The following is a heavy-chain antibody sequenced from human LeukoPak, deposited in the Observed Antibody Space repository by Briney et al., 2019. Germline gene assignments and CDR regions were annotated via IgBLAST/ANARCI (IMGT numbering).Heavy chain of an antibody. Sequence: PSETLSLTCSVSGGSISSYYWSWVRQPPGKGLEWIGYISYSGGTTYNPSLKSRVTISLDTSKNQFSLKLSSVTAADTALFYCARVPDSSGYFYYFDYWGQGTLVTVSS. CDR3: ARVPDSSGYFYYFDY. J-gene: IGHJ4*02. CDR2: ISYSGGT. CDR1: GGSISSYY. D-gene: IGHD3-22*01. V-gene: IGHV4-59*01.